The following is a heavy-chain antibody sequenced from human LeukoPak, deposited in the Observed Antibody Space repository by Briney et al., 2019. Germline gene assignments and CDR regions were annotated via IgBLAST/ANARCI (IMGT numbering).Heavy chain of an antibody. CDR2: FDPEDGET. CDR3: ATDPDDYGDYEVAY. Sequence: ASVKVSCKVSGYTLTELSMHWVRQAPGKGLEWMGGFDPEDGETIYAQKFQGRVTMTEDTSTDTAYMELSSLRSEDTAVYYCATDPDDYGDYEVAYWGQGTVVTVSS. J-gene: IGHJ4*02. CDR1: GYTLTELS. D-gene: IGHD4-17*01. V-gene: IGHV1-24*01.